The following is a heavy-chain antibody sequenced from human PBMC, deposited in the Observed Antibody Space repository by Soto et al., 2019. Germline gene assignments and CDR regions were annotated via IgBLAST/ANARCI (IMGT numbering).Heavy chain of an antibody. J-gene: IGHJ4*02. CDR2: IYSGGST. CDR3: ARDLSAGNEDY. Sequence: GGSLRLSCAASGFTVISNYMSWVRQAPGKGLEWVSVIYSGGSTYYADSVKGRFTISRDNSKNTLYLQMNSLRAEDAAVYYCARDLSAGNEDYWGQGTLVTVSS. CDR1: GFTVISNY. V-gene: IGHV3-53*01. D-gene: IGHD6-13*01.